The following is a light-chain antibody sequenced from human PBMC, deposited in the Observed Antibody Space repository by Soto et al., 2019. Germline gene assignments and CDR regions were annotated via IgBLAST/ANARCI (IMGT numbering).Light chain of an antibody. CDR3: QQYGTAPRT. CDR2: GAS. Sequence: EIVLTQSPGTLSLSPGERATLSCRASQSVSSNYLAWYQQKRGQAPRLLIYGASSRATGIPTRFSGSGSGTDFTLTISRREREDFAGHRWQQYGTAPRTFGLGALVE. V-gene: IGKV3-20*01. CDR1: QSVSSNY. J-gene: IGKJ1*01.